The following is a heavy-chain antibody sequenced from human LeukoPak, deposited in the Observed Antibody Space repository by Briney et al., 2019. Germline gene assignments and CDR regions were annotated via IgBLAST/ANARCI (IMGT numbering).Heavy chain of an antibody. D-gene: IGHD2-8*01. CDR1: GGSFSGYY. Sequence: PSETLSLTCAVYGGSFSGYYWSWIRQPPGKGLEWIGEINHSGSTNYNPSLKSRVTISVDTSKNQFSLKLSSVTAADTAVYYCARILRRNTRVGYYMDVWGKGTTVTVSS. CDR3: ARILRRNTRVGYYMDV. CDR2: INHSGST. V-gene: IGHV4-34*01. J-gene: IGHJ6*03.